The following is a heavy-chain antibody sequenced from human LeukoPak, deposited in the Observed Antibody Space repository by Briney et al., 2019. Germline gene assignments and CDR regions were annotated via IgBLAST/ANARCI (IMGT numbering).Heavy chain of an antibody. V-gene: IGHV7-4-1*02. CDR3: AREMVYAVAGAFDI. D-gene: IGHD2-8*01. J-gene: IGHJ3*02. CDR1: GYTFTTYA. CDR2: INTNTGNP. Sequence: ASVKVSCKASGYTFTTYAMNWVRQAPGQGLEWMGWINTNTGNPTYAQGFTGRFVFSLDTSVSTAYLQINSLKAEDTAVYYCAREMVYAVAGAFDIWGQGTMVTVSS.